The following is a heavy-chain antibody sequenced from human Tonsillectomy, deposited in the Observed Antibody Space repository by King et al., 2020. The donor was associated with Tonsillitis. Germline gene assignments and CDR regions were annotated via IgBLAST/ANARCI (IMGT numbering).Heavy chain of an antibody. CDR3: ARHDQQLEIYNYFDP. CDR2: IFYSGST. Sequence: QLQESGPGLVKPSGTLSLTCTVSGGSISSSSYYWGWIRQPPGKGLEWIGSIFYSGSTYYNPSLKSRVTISVDTSKNQFSLKLSSVTAADTAVYYCARHDQQLEIYNYFDPWGQGTLVTVSS. V-gene: IGHV4-39*07. CDR1: GGSISSSSYY. J-gene: IGHJ5*02. D-gene: IGHD6-13*01.